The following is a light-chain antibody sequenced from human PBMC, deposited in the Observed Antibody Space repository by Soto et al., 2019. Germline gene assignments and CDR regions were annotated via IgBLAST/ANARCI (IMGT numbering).Light chain of an antibody. CDR2: AAS. V-gene: IGKV1-9*01. Sequence: DIQLTQSPSFLSASVGDRVTITCRASQGISSYLAWYQQKPGKAPKLLIYAASTLQTGVPSRFSGSGSGTEFTLTISSLQPEDFATYYCQQLTTYPWTFGQGTKVDI. CDR3: QQLTTYPWT. J-gene: IGKJ1*01. CDR1: QGISSY.